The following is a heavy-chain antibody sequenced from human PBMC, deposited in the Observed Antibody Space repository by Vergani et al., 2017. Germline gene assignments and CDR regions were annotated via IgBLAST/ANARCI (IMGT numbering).Heavy chain of an antibody. V-gene: IGHV3-43*01. D-gene: IGHD4-23*01. CDR1: GFTFDDYT. J-gene: IGHJ4*02. CDR2: ISWDGGST. CDR3: AKDIGGASDY. Sequence: EVQLVESGGVVVQPGGSLRLSCAASGFTFDDYTMHWVRQAPGKGLEWVSLISWDGGSTYYADSVKGRFTISRDNSKNYLYLQMNSLRTEDTALYYCAKDIGGASDYWGQGTLVTVSS.